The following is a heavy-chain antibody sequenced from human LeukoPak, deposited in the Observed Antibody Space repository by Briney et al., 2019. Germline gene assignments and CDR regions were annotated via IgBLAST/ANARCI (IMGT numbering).Heavy chain of an antibody. D-gene: IGHD3-22*01. V-gene: IGHV3-33*08. CDR3: ASSASDYYDSSGYYRY. J-gene: IGHJ4*02. Sequence: GGSLRLSCAASGFTFSSYGMHWVRQAPGKGLEWVAVIWYDGSNKYYADSVKGRFTISRDNSKNTLYLQMNSLRAEDTAVYYCASSASDYYDSSGYYRYWGQGTLVTVSS. CDR1: GFTFSSYG. CDR2: IWYDGSNK.